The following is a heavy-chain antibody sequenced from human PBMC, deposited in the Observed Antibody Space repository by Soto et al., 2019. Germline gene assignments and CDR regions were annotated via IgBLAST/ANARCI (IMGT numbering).Heavy chain of an antibody. Sequence: QAQLVQSGAEVRKPGASVKVSCKASGYTFYSHSISWVRQAPGQGLEWMGRINADYGNTQYAQKFQGRVTMTTHTSTTTVYMELTNLRSDDTAVYYCARCIQGDYYYGMDVWGQGTTVTVSS. CDR3: ARCIQGDYYYGMDV. V-gene: IGHV1-18*01. CDR1: GYTFYSHS. D-gene: IGHD5-18*01. CDR2: INADYGNT. J-gene: IGHJ6*02.